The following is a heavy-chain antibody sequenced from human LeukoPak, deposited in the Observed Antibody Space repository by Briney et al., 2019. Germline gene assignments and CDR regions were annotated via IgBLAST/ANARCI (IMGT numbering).Heavy chain of an antibody. D-gene: IGHD3-22*01. Sequence: PGGSLRLSCAASGFTFSSYGMHWVRQAPGKGLEWVAVISYDGSNKYYADSVKGRFTISRDNSKNTLYLQMNSLRAEDTAVYYCAKDKHHYDSSGYYPFDYWGQGTLVTVSS. CDR2: ISYDGSNK. J-gene: IGHJ4*02. CDR1: GFTFSSYG. CDR3: AKDKHHYDSSGYYPFDY. V-gene: IGHV3-30*18.